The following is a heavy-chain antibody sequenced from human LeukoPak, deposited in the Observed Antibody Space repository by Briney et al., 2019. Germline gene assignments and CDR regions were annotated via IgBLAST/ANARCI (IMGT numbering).Heavy chain of an antibody. CDR3: ATSRTLDH. V-gene: IGHV3-7*05. Sequence: GGSLRLSCAAPGFTFSSYWMNWVRQAPGKGLEWVANIKQDGSEKYYVDSVKGRFTISRDNAKSSLYLQMNSLRVGDTAVYYCATSRTLDHWGQGTLVTVSS. CDR1: GFTFSSYW. CDR2: IKQDGSEK. J-gene: IGHJ4*02.